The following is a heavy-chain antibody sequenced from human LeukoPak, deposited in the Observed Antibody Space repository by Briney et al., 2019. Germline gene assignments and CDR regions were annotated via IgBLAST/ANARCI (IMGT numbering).Heavy chain of an antibody. CDR2: MNPNSGNT. V-gene: IGHV1-8*01. CDR1: GYTFTSYD. D-gene: IGHD3-3*01. CDR3: ARVRYYDFWSGSPYYYYYYGMDV. Sequence: ASVKVSCKASGYTFTSYDINWVRQATGQGLEWMGWMNPNSGNTGYAQKFQGRVTMTRNTSISTAYMELSSLRSEDTAVYYCARVRYYDFWSGSPYYYYYYGMDVWGQGTTVTVSS. J-gene: IGHJ6*02.